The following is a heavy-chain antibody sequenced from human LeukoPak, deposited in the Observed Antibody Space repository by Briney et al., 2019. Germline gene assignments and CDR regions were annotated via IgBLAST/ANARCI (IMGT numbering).Heavy chain of an antibody. Sequence: GGSLRLSCAASGFTFSSYSMNWVRQAPGKGLEWVSSISSSSYIYYADSVKGRFTISRDNAKNSLYLQMNSLRAEDTAVYYCARSSARVGPEDYWGQGTLVTVSS. CDR1: GFTFSSYS. J-gene: IGHJ4*02. D-gene: IGHD1-26*01. V-gene: IGHV3-21*01. CDR2: ISSSSYI. CDR3: ARSSARVGPEDY.